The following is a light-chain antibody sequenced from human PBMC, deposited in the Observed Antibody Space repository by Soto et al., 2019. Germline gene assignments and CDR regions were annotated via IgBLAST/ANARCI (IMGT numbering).Light chain of an antibody. V-gene: IGKV3-11*01. CDR1: QSVSSC. CDR2: DAS. Sequence: DIVLTQSPATLSLSPGERATLSCRASQSVSSCLAWYQQKPGKAPRLLIYDASNRATGIPARFSGSGSGTDFTLTISSLEPEDFAVYYCQQRSNWPLTFGGGTKVEIK. CDR3: QQRSNWPLT. J-gene: IGKJ4*01.